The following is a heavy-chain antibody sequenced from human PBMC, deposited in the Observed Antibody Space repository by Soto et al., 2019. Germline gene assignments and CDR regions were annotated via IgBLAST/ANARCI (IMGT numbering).Heavy chain of an antibody. D-gene: IGHD6-13*01. CDR2: TYYRSKWYN. J-gene: IGHJ5*02. CDR3: AKALYSSSHPPFDP. CDR1: GDSVSTNSAA. Sequence: SQTLSLTCAISGDSVSTNSAAWNWIRQSPSRGLEWLGRTYYRSKWYNDYAVSVKSRITINPDTSKNQFSLQMNSLRAEDTGAYYCAKALYSSSHPPFDPWGQGTPVTVSS. V-gene: IGHV6-1*01.